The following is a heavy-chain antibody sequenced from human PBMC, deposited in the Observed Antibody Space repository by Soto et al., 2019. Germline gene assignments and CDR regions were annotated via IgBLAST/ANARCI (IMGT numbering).Heavy chain of an antibody. V-gene: IGHV1-46*01. D-gene: IGHD1-1*01. Sequence: QVQMVQSGTEVKKPGTSVKVSCQAFTTHWVHWVRQAPGQGLEWVGVINPSGSSTLAAQKFQGRVTMTRDTSTSTLYMELRSLTSEDTAVYYCVTDNSRQDLAWGFDPWGPGTLVTVSS. CDR1: FTTHW. CDR3: VTDNSRQDLAWGFDP. CDR2: INPSGSST. J-gene: IGHJ5*02.